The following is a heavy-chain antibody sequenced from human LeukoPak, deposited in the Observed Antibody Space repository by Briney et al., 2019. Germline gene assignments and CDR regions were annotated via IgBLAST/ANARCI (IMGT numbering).Heavy chain of an antibody. Sequence: GGSLRLSCAASGFTSSSYSMNWVRQAPGKGLEWVAVISYDGSNKYYADSVKGRFTISRDNSKNTLYLQMNSLRAEDTAVYYCAKSLWGTNWNVALNFDYWGQGTLVTVSS. D-gene: IGHD1-20*01. V-gene: IGHV3-30*18. CDR1: GFTSSSYS. CDR3: AKSLWGTNWNVALNFDY. CDR2: ISYDGSNK. J-gene: IGHJ4*02.